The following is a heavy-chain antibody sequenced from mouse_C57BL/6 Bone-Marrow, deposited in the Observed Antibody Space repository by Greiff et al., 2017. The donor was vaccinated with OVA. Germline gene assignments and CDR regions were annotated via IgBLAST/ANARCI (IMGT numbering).Heavy chain of an antibody. D-gene: IGHD1-1*01. V-gene: IGHV1-26*01. CDR3: ARSITTEGVCWYFDV. CDR1: GYTFTDYY. J-gene: IGHJ1*03. CDR2: INPNNGGT. Sequence: EVQLQQSGPELVKPGASVKISCKASGYTFTDYYMNWVKQSHGKSLEWIGDINPNNGGTSYNQKFKGKATLTVDKSSSTAYMELRSLTSEDSAVYYCARSITTEGVCWYFDVWGTGTTVTVSS.